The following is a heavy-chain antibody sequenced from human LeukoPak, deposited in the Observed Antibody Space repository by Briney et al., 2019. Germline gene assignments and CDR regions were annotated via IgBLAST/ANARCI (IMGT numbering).Heavy chain of an antibody. CDR2: ISYDGSNK. J-gene: IGHJ6*03. D-gene: IGHD4-17*01. V-gene: IGHV3-30*18. Sequence: PGRSLRLSCAASGFTFSSYGMHGVRQAPGKGREWVAVISYDGSNKYYADSVQGRVTISRDNSKDTLYLQMNSLRAEDTAVYYCAKDQGSTVNYYYMDVWGKGTTVTVSS. CDR1: GFTFSSYG. CDR3: AKDQGSTVNYYYMDV.